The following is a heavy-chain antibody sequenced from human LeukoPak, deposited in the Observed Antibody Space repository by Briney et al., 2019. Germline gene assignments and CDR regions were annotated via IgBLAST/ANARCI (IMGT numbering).Heavy chain of an antibody. V-gene: IGHV1-69*04. CDR2: IIPILGIA. D-gene: IGHD3-3*01. Sequence: GASVKVSCKASGGTFSSYAISWVRQAPGQGLEWMGRIIPILGIANYAQKFQGRVTITADKSTSTAYMELSSLRSEDTAVYYCARDLGYDLTEHDFDYWGQGTLVTVST. CDR1: GGTFSSYA. CDR3: ARDLGYDLTEHDFDY. J-gene: IGHJ4*02.